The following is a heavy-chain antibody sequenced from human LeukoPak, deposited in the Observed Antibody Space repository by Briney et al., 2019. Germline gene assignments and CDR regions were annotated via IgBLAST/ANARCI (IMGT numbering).Heavy chain of an antibody. V-gene: IGHV4-38-2*02. D-gene: IGHD3-10*01. CDR2: IYHSGST. Sequence: PSETLSLTCTVSGYSISSGYYWGWIRQPPGKGLEWIGSIYHSGSTYYNPSLKSRVTISVDTSKNQFSLKLSSVTAADTAVYYCARLWYSSGGPDYWGQGTLVTVSS. CDR1: GYSISSGYY. J-gene: IGHJ4*02. CDR3: ARLWYSSGGPDY.